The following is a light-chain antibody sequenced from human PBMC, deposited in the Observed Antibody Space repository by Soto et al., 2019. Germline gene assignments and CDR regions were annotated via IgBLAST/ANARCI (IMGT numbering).Light chain of an antibody. CDR1: FSNIGENY. Sequence: QSALTQPPSVSGAPGHRVTISCNGSFSNIGENYEVHWYQQLPGTAPKLLIYSNNQRPSGVPDRFSGSKSGTSASLAISGLRSEDEADYYCAAWDDSLSAWVFGGGTKLTVL. J-gene: IGLJ3*02. V-gene: IGLV1-47*02. CDR3: AAWDDSLSAWV. CDR2: SNN.